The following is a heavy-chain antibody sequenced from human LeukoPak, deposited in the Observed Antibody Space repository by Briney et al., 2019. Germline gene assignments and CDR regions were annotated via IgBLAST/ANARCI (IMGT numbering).Heavy chain of an antibody. CDR3: ARDYSSGWVYFDY. D-gene: IGHD6-19*01. CDR2: MNPNSGNT. Sequence: GASVKVSCKASGYTFTSYDINWVRQATGQGLEWMGWMNPNSGNTGYAQKFQGRVTMTRNASISTAYMELSSLRSEDTAVYYCARDYSSGWVYFDYWGQGTLVTVSS. J-gene: IGHJ4*02. V-gene: IGHV1-8*01. CDR1: GYTFTSYD.